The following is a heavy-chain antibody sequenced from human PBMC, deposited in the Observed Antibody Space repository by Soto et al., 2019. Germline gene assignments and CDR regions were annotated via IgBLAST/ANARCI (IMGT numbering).Heavy chain of an antibody. CDR1: GYTLTELS. V-gene: IGHV1-24*01. D-gene: IGHD3-3*01. Sequence: ASVKVSCKVSGYTLTELSLHWVRQAPGKGLEWMGGFDPEDGETIYAQKFQGRVTMTEDTSTDTAYMELSSLRSEDTAVYYCTTGQRPLRFLEWLSPYSFDYWGQGTLVTVSS. CDR3: TTGQRPLRFLEWLSPYSFDY. CDR2: FDPEDGET. J-gene: IGHJ4*02.